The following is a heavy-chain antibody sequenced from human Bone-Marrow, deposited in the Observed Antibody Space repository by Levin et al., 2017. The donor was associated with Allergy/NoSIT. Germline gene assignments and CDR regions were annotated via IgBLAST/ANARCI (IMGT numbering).Heavy chain of an antibody. J-gene: IGHJ5*02. V-gene: IGHV3-11*01. Sequence: SCVASGFTFSDYYMTWIRQAPGKGLEWISYIGSNIGSSDTTIYYADSVKGRFTISRDSAKNSLYLQMNTLRAEDTAVYYCARESYGGNSGFDHWGQGTLVTVSS. D-gene: IGHD4-23*01. CDR2: IGSNIGSSDTTI. CDR3: ARESYGGNSGFDH. CDR1: GFTFSDYY.